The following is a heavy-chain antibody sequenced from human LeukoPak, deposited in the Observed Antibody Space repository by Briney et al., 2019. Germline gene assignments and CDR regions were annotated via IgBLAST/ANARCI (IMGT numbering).Heavy chain of an antibody. D-gene: IGHD3-10*01. V-gene: IGHV4-30-4*01. J-gene: IGHJ3*02. CDR1: GGSISSGDYY. CDR2: IYYSGST. Sequence: SETLSLTCTVPGGSISSGDYYWSWIRQPPGKGLEWIGYIYYSGSTYYNPSLKSRVTISVDTSKNQFSLKLSSVTAADTAVYYCARGDYYGSGSYPSDAFDIWGQGTMVTVSS. CDR3: ARGDYYGSGSYPSDAFDI.